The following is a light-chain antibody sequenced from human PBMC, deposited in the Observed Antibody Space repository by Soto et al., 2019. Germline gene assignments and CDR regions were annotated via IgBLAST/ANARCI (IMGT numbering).Light chain of an antibody. Sequence: QSALTQPRSVSGSPGQSITISCTGTSSDVGGSNYVSWYRQHPGKAPKLMIYEVSKRPSGVPDRFSGSKSGNTASLTISGLQAEDEADYYCCSYAGSYTHFVFGAGTKVTVL. CDR3: CSYAGSYTHFV. CDR2: EVS. V-gene: IGLV2-11*01. J-gene: IGLJ1*01. CDR1: SSDVGGSNY.